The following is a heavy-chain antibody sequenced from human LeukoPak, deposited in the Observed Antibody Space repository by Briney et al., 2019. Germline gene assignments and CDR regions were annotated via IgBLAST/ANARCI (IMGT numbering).Heavy chain of an antibody. J-gene: IGHJ4*02. CDR2: IGTAEDT. Sequence: GGSLRLSCAASGFTFSRYDMHWVRQVTGKGLEWVSGIGTAEDTFYPGSVKGRFTISRENAKNSFYLQMNSLTAGDTAVYYCARTRTTPGIRGLQMRYFDYWGQGTLVTVSS. CDR3: ARTRTTPGIRGLQMRYFDY. V-gene: IGHV3-13*01. D-gene: IGHD3-10*01. CDR1: GFTFSRYD.